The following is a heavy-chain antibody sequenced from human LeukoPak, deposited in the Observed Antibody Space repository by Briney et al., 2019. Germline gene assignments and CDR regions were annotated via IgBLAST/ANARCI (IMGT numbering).Heavy chain of an antibody. CDR3: ARQGAAATSPPYYYYYYGMDV. D-gene: IGHD2-15*01. V-gene: IGHV5-51*01. J-gene: IGHJ6*02. Sequence: AGESLKISCKGPGYSFTSYWIGWVRQMPGKGLEWMGIIYPGDSDTRYSPSFQGQVTISADKSISTAYLQWSSLKASDTAMYYCARQGAAATSPPYYYYYYGMDVWGQGTTVTVSS. CDR2: IYPGDSDT. CDR1: GYSFTSYW.